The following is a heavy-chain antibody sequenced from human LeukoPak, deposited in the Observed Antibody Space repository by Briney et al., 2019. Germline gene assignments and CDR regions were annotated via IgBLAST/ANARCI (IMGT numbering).Heavy chain of an antibody. V-gene: IGHV4-39*01. D-gene: IGHD3-3*01. Sequence: PSETLSLTCTISGASISSTNFNWGWIRQSPGKGLEWIGNIDYRGTTYYNPSLKNRVTISADTGHLFLRVTSVTAADTAVYYCAKQGESRYWEWREFDHWGQRTLVTVSS. CDR2: IDYRGTT. CDR3: AKQGESRYWEWREFDH. J-gene: IGHJ1*01. CDR1: GASISSTNFN.